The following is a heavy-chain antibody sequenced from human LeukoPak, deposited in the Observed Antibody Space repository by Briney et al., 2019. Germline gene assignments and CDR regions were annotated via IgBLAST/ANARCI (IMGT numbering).Heavy chain of an antibody. D-gene: IGHD3-3*02. CDR1: GGSISSSSYY. CDR2: IYYSGST. CDR3: ARGHFWSGYPYYYYMDV. V-gene: IGHV4-39*07. Sequence: PSETLSLTCTVSGGSISSSSYYWGWIRQPPGKGLEWIGSIYYSGSTYYNPSLKSRVTISVDTSKNQFSLKLSSVTAADTAVYYCARGHFWSGYPYYYYMDVWGKGTTVTVSS. J-gene: IGHJ6*03.